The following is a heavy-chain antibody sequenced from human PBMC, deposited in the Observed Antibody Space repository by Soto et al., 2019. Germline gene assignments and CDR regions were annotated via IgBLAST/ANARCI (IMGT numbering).Heavy chain of an antibody. V-gene: IGHV1-69*02. D-gene: IGHD3-10*01. CDR2: INPILSMS. CDR3: ATSYGSGYRAFDA. CDR1: GDTFNFYT. J-gene: IGHJ4*02. Sequence: QVQLVQSGADVQRPGSSVRVSCKASGDTFNFYTINWVRQAPGQGLQWMGRINPILSMSNYAARFQGRVTMTADKSTSTAYMELSSLRSEDTAMYYCATSYGSGYRAFDAWGQGGLVTVSS.